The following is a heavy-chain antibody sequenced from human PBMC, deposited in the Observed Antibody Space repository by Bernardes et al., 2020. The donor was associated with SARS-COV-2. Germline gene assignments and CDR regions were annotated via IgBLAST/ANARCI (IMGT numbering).Heavy chain of an antibody. Sequence: ASVKVSCKASGYTFTSYGISWVRQAPGQGLEWMGWISAYNGNTNYAQKLQGRVTMTTDTSTSTAYMELRSLRSDDTAVYYCARDGAITIFGVVPPGGYYYYGMDVWGQGTTVTVSS. CDR2: ISAYNGNT. V-gene: IGHV1-18*01. CDR3: ARDGAITIFGVVPPGGYYYYGMDV. CDR1: GYTFTSYG. D-gene: IGHD3-3*01. J-gene: IGHJ6*02.